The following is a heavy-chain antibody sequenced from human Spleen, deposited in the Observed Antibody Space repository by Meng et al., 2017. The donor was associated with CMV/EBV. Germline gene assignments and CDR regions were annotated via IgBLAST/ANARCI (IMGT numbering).Heavy chain of an antibody. CDR2: ISTSCSTI. CDR3: ARDPGQSSDAFDI. Sequence: GESLKISCAASGFIFSDHYMSWIRQAPGKGLEWVSYISTSCSTIYYADSVKGRFTISGDNAKNSLYLQMNSLRAEDTAVYYCARDPGQSSDAFDIWGQGTMVTVSS. J-gene: IGHJ3*02. V-gene: IGHV3-11*01. D-gene: IGHD3-10*01. CDR1: GFIFSDHY.